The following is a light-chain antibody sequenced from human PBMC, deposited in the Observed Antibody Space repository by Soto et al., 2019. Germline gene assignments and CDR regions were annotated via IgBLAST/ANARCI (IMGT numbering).Light chain of an antibody. CDR2: EVS. V-gene: IGLV2-8*01. CDR3: SSYAGSNNLV. J-gene: IGLJ2*01. CDR1: SSDVGGYNY. Sequence: HSALTQPPSASGSPGQSVTLSCTGTSSDVGGYNYVSWYQQHPGKAPKLMIYEVSKRPSGVPDRFSGSKSGNTASLTVSGLQAEDEAEYYCSSYAGSNNLVFGGGTKLTVL.